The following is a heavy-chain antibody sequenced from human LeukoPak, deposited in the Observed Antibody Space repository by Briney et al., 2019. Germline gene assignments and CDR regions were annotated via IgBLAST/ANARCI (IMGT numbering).Heavy chain of an antibody. J-gene: IGHJ4*02. CDR3: ARQNDFRLDY. D-gene: IGHD3-3*01. Sequence: GESLKISCKGSGYTFSSYWIGWVRQMPGKDLEWMGIIYPGDSDTRYSPSLQGQVTISVDTSIGTAYLQWSCLKASDTAIYYCARQNDFRLDYWGQGTLVTVSS. V-gene: IGHV5-51*01. CDR2: IYPGDSDT. CDR1: GYTFSSYW.